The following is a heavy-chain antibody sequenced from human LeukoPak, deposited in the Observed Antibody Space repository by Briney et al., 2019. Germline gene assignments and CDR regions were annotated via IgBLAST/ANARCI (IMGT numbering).Heavy chain of an antibody. J-gene: IGHJ4*02. CDR2: IIPIFGTA. D-gene: IGHD2-21*01. Sequence: SVKVSCKASGGTFNSYPISWVRQAPGQGLEWMGGIIPIFGTANYAQKFQGRVTITADESTSTAYMELSSLRSEDTAVYYCARGSAYCGGDCYLNWGQGTLVTVPS. V-gene: IGHV1-69*13. CDR3: ARGSAYCGGDCYLN. CDR1: GGTFNSYP.